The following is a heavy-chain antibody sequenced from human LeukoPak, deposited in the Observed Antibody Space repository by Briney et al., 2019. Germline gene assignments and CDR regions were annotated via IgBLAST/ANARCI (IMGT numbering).Heavy chain of an antibody. CDR1: GFTFDDYA. CDR3: AEDWRWQQVIHGMNV. CDR2: ISWNSGSI. J-gene: IGHJ6*02. V-gene: IGHV3-9*01. D-gene: IGHD5-24*01. Sequence: GGSLRLSCAASGFTFDDYAMHWVRQAPGKGLEWVSGISWNSGSIGYADSVKGRFTISRDNSKNTVYLQMDSLRVEDTALYYCAEDWRWQQVIHGMNVWGQGTTVTVSS.